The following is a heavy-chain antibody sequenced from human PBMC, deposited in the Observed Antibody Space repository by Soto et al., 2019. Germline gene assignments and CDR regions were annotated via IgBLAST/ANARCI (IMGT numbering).Heavy chain of an antibody. D-gene: IGHD6-19*01. Sequence: ASVKVSCKASGYTFTSYGISWVRQAPGQGLEWMGWISAYNGNTNYAQKIQGRVTMTADTSTSTAYMELSSLRSDDTAVYYCASVLVDCSGWWDLNSYYYYGMDAWGQGTTVTVSS. CDR1: GYTFTSYG. V-gene: IGHV1-18*01. J-gene: IGHJ6*02. CDR3: ASVLVDCSGWWDLNSYYYYGMDA. CDR2: ISAYNGNT.